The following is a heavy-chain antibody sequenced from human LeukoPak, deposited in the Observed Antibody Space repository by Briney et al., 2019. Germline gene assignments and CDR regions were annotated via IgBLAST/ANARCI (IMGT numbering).Heavy chain of an antibody. Sequence: PGRSLRLSCAASGFSFDEFAMHWVRQAPGKGLEWVAGIIWNSGLIGYADSVKGRFTISRDNARKSLYLQMNSLRLEDTALYYCAKDMDHDYDDYGFDYWGQGTPVTVSS. CDR3: AKDMDHDYDDYGFDY. D-gene: IGHD4-17*01. CDR2: IIWNSGLI. J-gene: IGHJ4*02. V-gene: IGHV3-9*01. CDR1: GFSFDEFA.